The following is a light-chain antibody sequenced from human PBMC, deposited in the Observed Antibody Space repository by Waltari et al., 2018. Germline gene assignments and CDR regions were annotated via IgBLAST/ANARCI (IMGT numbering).Light chain of an antibody. CDR3: QQYFTSPSLT. Sequence: DIVMTQSPDTLTVSLGERATINCKTSQSVLYTSNNKNYYGLYQQKPGQPPKLLIYWASTRDSGVPDRFIGSGYGTDFTLTISRLQAEDVAVYYCQQYFTSPSLTFGGGTKVEI. CDR1: QSVLYTSNNKNY. CDR2: WAS. V-gene: IGKV4-1*01. J-gene: IGKJ4*01.